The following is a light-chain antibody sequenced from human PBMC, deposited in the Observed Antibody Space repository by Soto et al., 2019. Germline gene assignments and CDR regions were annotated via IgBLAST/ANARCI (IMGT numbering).Light chain of an antibody. Sequence: DIQMTQSPSSLSASVGDRVTITCRASQSITTYLNWYRQKPGKAPKLLIYAASSLQSGVPSRFSGSGSEKEFTLSISSLQPEDFAPYFCQQIYSAPLTFGGGTKVDIK. CDR1: QSITTY. CDR3: QQIYSAPLT. CDR2: AAS. V-gene: IGKV1-39*01. J-gene: IGKJ4*01.